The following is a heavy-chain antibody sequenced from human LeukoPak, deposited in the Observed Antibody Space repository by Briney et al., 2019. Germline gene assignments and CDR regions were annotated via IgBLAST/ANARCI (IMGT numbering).Heavy chain of an antibody. CDR3: AKDPGAVAVYNWVDP. J-gene: IGHJ5*02. D-gene: IGHD6-19*01. CDR1: GFTFSSYG. CDR2: ISGSGGST. Sequence: GGSLRLSCAASGFTFSSYGMGWVRQAPGKGLEWVSAISGSGGSTYYADSVKGRFTISRDNSKNTLYLQMHSLRAEDTAVYYCAKDPGAVAVYNWVDPWGQGTLVTVSS. V-gene: IGHV3-23*01.